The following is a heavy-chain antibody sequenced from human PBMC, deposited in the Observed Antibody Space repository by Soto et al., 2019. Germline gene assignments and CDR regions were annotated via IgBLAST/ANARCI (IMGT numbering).Heavy chain of an antibody. V-gene: IGHV3-53*04. Sequence: PGGSLRLSCAASGFTFSSYAMSWVRQAPGKGLEWVSVIYSGGSTYYADSVKGRFTISRHNSKNTLYLQMNSLRAEDTAVYYCARDMEDSSSWFGMDVWGQGTTVTVSS. J-gene: IGHJ6*02. CDR2: IYSGGST. CDR1: GFTFSSYA. D-gene: IGHD6-13*01. CDR3: ARDMEDSSSWFGMDV.